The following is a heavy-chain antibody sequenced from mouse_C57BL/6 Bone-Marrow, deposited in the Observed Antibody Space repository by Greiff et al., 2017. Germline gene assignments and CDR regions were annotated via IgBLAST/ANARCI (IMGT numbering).Heavy chain of an antibody. CDR1: GFSLTSYA. D-gene: IGHD1-1*01. J-gene: IGHJ1*03. V-gene: IGHV2-9-1*01. CDR2: IWTGGGT. Sequence: VQLKESGPGLVAPSQSLSITCTVSGFSLTSYAISWVRQPPGKGLEWLGVIWTGGGTNYNSALKSRLSISKDNSKSQVFLKMNSLQTDDTARYYGARRRGITTVVATDYFDVWGTGTTVTVSS. CDR3: ARRRGITTVVATDYFDV.